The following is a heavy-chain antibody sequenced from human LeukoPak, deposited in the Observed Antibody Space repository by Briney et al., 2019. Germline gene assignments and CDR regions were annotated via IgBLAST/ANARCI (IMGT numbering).Heavy chain of an antibody. Sequence: PSETLSLTCTVSGGSISSYYWSWIRQPPGKGLEWIGYIYYSGSTYYNPSLKSRVTISVDTSKNQFSLKLSSVTAADTAVYYCARVHYDILTGYTYFFDYWGQGTLVTVSS. V-gene: IGHV4-59*12. D-gene: IGHD3-9*01. CDR1: GGSISSYY. J-gene: IGHJ4*02. CDR2: IYYSGST. CDR3: ARVHYDILTGYTYFFDY.